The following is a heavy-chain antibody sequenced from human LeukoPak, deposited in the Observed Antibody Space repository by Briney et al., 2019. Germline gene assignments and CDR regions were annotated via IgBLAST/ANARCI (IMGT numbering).Heavy chain of an antibody. Sequence: SETLSLTCTVSGGSISSSSYSWGWIRQPPGQGLGWIGSIYYSGSTYYNPSLKSRVTISVDTSRNQFSLKLSSVTAAETAVYYCARHETGYQITMIVVVTRYFDYWGQGTLVTVSS. D-gene: IGHD3-22*01. J-gene: IGHJ4*02. CDR2: IYYSGST. CDR1: GGSISSSSYS. V-gene: IGHV4-39*01. CDR3: ARHETGYQITMIVVVTRYFDY.